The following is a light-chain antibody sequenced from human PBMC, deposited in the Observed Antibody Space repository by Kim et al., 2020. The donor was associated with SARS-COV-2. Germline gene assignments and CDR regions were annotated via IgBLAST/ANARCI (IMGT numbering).Light chain of an antibody. J-gene: IGLJ3*02. CDR3: QSYDSTNLWV. Sequence: PVTIACTRSSGSIARYYVQSYPPPPRSSPTTVIYEDIQRPSGVPAPLSGSIDSSSNPASLTISALKTEDEADYYCQSYDSTNLWVFGGGTQLTVL. CDR2: EDI. CDR1: SGSIARYY. V-gene: IGLV6-57*01.